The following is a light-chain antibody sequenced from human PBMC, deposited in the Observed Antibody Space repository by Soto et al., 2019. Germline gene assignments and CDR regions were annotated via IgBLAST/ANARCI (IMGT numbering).Light chain of an antibody. CDR3: QSLGTGIQV. CDR2: INYDGTH. J-gene: IGLJ3*02. Sequence: QPVLTQSPSASASLGASVKLTCTLSSGYSTYAIAWHQQQSEKGTRFLMRINYDGTHSKGDGFFDRFSGSSSGAERHLTISIRQSEDEADYYCQSLGTGIQVFGGGTKVTVL. CDR1: SGYSTYA. V-gene: IGLV4-69*01.